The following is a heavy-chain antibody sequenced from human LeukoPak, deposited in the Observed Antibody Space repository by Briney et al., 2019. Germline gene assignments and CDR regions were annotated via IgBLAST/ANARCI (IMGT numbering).Heavy chain of an antibody. J-gene: IGHJ4*02. Sequence: GGSLRLSCAASGFTFSDYYMSWIRQAPGKGLEWVSYISSSGSTIYYADSVKGRFTISRDNAKNSLYLQVNSLRAEDTAVYYCAKSMVRGVISFSDYYFDYWGQGTLVTVTS. CDR2: ISSSGSTI. CDR1: GFTFSDYY. CDR3: AKSMVRGVISFSDYYFDY. V-gene: IGHV3-11*01. D-gene: IGHD3-10*01.